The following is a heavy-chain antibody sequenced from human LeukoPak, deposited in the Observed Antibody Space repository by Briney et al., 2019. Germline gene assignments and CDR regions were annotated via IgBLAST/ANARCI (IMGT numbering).Heavy chain of an antibody. CDR2: ISYDGSNK. Sequence: GGSLRLSCAASGFTFSSYAMHWVRQAPGKGLEWVAVISYDGSNKYYADSVKGRFTISRDNSKNTLYLQMNSLRAEDTAVYYCARDQQSGWSGVFGYWGQGTLVTVSS. CDR1: GFTFSSYA. V-gene: IGHV3-30*04. J-gene: IGHJ4*02. D-gene: IGHD6-19*01. CDR3: ARDQQSGWSGVFGY.